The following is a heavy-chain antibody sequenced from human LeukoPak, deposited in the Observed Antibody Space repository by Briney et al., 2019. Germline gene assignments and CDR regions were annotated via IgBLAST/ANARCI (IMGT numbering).Heavy chain of an antibody. Sequence: PGGSLRLSCAASGFTFSSYSMNWVRQAPGKGLEWVSYISSSSTIYYADSVKGRFTISRDNSKNTLYLQMNSLRAEDTAVYYCAKDRLPDYYDSSGYQDWGQGTLVTVSS. CDR1: GFTFSSYS. D-gene: IGHD3-22*01. CDR3: AKDRLPDYYDSSGYQD. CDR2: ISSSSTI. J-gene: IGHJ4*02. V-gene: IGHV3-48*01.